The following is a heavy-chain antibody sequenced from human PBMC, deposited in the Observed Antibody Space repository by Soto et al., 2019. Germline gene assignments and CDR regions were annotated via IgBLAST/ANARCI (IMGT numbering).Heavy chain of an antibody. D-gene: IGHD2-15*01. Sequence: QVQLVQSGAEVKKPGASVRVSCKASGYTFTTYGISWVRQAPGQGLEWMGWISAYDGNTNYARILQGRVTMTTDTSTSTACMRLGSLRSDDAPVYYCPRAGKCCSGESCPPVYNFSYMDVWGKGTTLTVSS. CDR1: GYTFTTYG. V-gene: IGHV1-18*01. CDR3: PRAGKCCSGESCPPVYNFSYMDV. J-gene: IGHJ6*03. CDR2: ISAYDGNT.